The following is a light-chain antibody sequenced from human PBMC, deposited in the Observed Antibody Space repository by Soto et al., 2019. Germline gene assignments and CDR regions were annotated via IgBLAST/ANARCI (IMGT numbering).Light chain of an antibody. J-gene: IGKJ1*01. V-gene: IGKV3-20*01. Sequence: EIVLTQSPDTLSLSPGETATLSCRASQTVIHDYLAWHQQKPGQTPRLLVYGASSRATGIPDRFSGSGSGTDFTLTITRLEAEDFAVYYCQQYGGSPWTFGQGTKVDI. CDR3: QQYGGSPWT. CDR1: QTVIHDY. CDR2: GAS.